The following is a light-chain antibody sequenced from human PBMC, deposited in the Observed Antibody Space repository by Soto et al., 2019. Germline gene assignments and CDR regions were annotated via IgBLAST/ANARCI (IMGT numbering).Light chain of an antibody. J-gene: IGKJ1*01. CDR3: QQYHDTPRT. Sequence: DIVMTQSPDSLAVSLGERATINCKSSQSILYNSNNKNYLAWYQQKAGQPPKLLIYWASTRESGFPDRFSGSGSGTDFTLTISSLQAEDVAVYYCQQYHDTPRTFGQGTKVEIK. CDR1: QSILYNSNNKNY. V-gene: IGKV4-1*01. CDR2: WAS.